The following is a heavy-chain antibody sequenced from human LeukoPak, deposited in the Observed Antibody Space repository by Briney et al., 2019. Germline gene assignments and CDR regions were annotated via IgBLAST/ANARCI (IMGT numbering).Heavy chain of an antibody. Sequence: GGSLRLSCTASGFIFSNYGMHWVRQAPGKGLEWVAVIWYDGGIKYYADSVKGRFTISRDNGKNTLYLQVDSLRDGDTGLYYCAKDAFDAWSGYYGALDSWGQGTLVTVSS. V-gene: IGHV3-33*06. CDR3: AKDAFDAWSGYYGALDS. CDR1: GFIFSNYG. J-gene: IGHJ4*02. D-gene: IGHD3-3*01. CDR2: IWYDGGIK.